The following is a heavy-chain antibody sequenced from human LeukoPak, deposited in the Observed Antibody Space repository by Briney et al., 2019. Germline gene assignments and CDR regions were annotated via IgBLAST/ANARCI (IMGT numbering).Heavy chain of an antibody. V-gene: IGHV3-15*01. Sequence: GGSLRLSCAASGFIFSDKWMAWVRQAPGRGLEWVARIKSKDVGGTAANAAPVEGRFTISRDDSKNTLYLQMNSLKTEDTAVYYCTTTQYSDSSLRYWGQGTPVTVSS. CDR1: GFIFSDKW. CDR3: TTTQYSDSSLRY. CDR2: IKSKDVGGTA. D-gene: IGHD1-26*01. J-gene: IGHJ4*02.